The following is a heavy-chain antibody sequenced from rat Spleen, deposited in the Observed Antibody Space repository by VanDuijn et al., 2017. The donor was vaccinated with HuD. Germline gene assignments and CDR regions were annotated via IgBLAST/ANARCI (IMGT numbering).Heavy chain of an antibody. CDR1: GFTFSDYN. Sequence: EVQLVESGGGLVQPGRSLKLSCAASGFTFSDYNMAWVRQAPKKGLEWVATISYDGGSTYYPDSVKGRFTISRENAKSTLYLQMDSLRSEDTATYYCARHGLGEDYWGQGVMVTVSS. CDR2: ISYDGGST. D-gene: IGHD5-1*01. V-gene: IGHV5-7*01. CDR3: ARHGLGEDY. J-gene: IGHJ2*01.